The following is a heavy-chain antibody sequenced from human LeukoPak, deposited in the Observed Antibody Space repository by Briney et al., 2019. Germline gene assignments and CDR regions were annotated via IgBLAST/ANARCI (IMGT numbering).Heavy chain of an antibody. CDR2: INTDGSST. D-gene: IGHD6-13*01. CDR3: ARDLRGSSSRWYYYYMDV. Sequence: GGSLRLSCAASGFTFSSYWMHWVRQAPGKGLVWVSRINTDGSSTSYADSVKGRFTISRDNAKNTLYLQMNSLRAEDTAVYYCARDLRGSSSRWYYYYMDVWGKGTTVTVSS. CDR1: GFTFSSYW. V-gene: IGHV3-74*01. J-gene: IGHJ6*03.